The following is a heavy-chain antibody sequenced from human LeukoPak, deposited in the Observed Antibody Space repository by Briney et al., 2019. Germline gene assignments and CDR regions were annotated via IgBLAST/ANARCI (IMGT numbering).Heavy chain of an antibody. CDR1: GYTFTSYG. V-gene: IGHV1-18*01. CDR2: ISAYNGNT. CDR3: ARDRWWEPTDFSFDY. Sequence: GASVKVSCKASGYTFTSYGISWVRQAPGQGLEWMGWISAYNGNTNYAQKLQGRVTMTTDTSTSTAYMELRSLRSDDTAVYYCARDRWWEPTDFSFDYWGQGTLVTLSS. J-gene: IGHJ4*02. D-gene: IGHD1-26*01.